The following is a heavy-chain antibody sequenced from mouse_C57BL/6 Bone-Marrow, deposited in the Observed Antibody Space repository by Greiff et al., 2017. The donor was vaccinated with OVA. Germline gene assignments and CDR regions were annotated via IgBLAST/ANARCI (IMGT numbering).Heavy chain of an antibody. Sequence: EVQRVESGGGLVQPKGSLKLSCAASGFTFNTYAMHWVRQAPGKGLEWVARIRSKSSNYATYYADSVKDRFTISRDDSQSMLYLQMNNLKTEDTAMYYCVRDPDGYHLYYFDYWGQGTTLTVSS. CDR3: VRDPDGYHLYYFDY. D-gene: IGHD2-3*01. J-gene: IGHJ2*01. CDR1: GFTFNTYA. CDR2: IRSKSSNYAT. V-gene: IGHV10-3*01.